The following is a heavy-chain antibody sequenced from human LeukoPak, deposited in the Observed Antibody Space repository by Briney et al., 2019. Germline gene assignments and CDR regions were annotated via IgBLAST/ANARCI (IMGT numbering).Heavy chain of an antibody. Sequence: ASVKVSCKASGYTFISYGISWVRQAPGQGLEWMGWISAYNGNTNYAQKFQGRVTMTTDTSTSTVYMELRSLKFDDTAVYYCVRGRKLYSSGWYVEDDYWGQGTLVTVSS. V-gene: IGHV1-18*01. D-gene: IGHD6-19*01. CDR2: ISAYNGNT. J-gene: IGHJ4*02. CDR3: VRGRKLYSSGWYVEDDY. CDR1: GYTFISYG.